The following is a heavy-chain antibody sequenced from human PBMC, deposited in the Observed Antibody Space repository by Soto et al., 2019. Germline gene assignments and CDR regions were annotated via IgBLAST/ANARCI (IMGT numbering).Heavy chain of an antibody. Sequence: SETLSLTCTVSGGSVSNYYCSWVRQPPGKGLEWIGYMYTSATTYYNSSLKSRVTISVDVSKNQFSLVLNSVTAADTAVYYCARGSGSFDAFDIWGQGTMVTVSS. CDR3: ARGSGSFDAFDI. CDR1: GGSVSNYY. V-gene: IGHV4-4*09. D-gene: IGHD1-26*01. J-gene: IGHJ3*02. CDR2: MYTSATT.